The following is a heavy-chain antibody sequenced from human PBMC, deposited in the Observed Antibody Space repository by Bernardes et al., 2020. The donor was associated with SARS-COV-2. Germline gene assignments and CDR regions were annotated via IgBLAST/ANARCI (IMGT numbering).Heavy chain of an antibody. CDR2: INHSGST. D-gene: IGHD3-16*01. CDR3: ARVRGVAWFDP. CDR1: GGSFSGYY. Sequence: SETLSLTCAVYGGSFSGYYWSWIRQPPGKGLEWIGEINHSGSTNYNPSLKSRVTISVDTSKNQFSLKLSSVTAADTAVYYCARVRGVAWFDPWGQGTLVTVSS. J-gene: IGHJ5*02. V-gene: IGHV4-34*01.